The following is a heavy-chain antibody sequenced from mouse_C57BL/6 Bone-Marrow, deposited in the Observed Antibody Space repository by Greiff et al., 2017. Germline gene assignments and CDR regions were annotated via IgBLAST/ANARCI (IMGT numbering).Heavy chain of an antibody. V-gene: IGHV5-9-1*02. CDR3: TREINDGYLYYYAMDY. CDR1: GFTFSSYA. J-gene: IGHJ4*01. CDR2: LSSGGDSI. Sequence: EVMLVESGEGLVKPGGSLKLSCAASGFTFSSYAMSWVRQTPEKRLEWVAYLSSGGDSIYYSDTVKGRFTISRDNARNTLYLQMSSLKSEDTAMYYCTREINDGYLYYYAMDYWGQGTSVTVSS. D-gene: IGHD2-3*01.